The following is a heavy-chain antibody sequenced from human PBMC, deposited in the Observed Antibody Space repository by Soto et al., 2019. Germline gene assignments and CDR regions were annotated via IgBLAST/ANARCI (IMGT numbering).Heavy chain of an antibody. J-gene: IGHJ5*02. CDR2: IYYSGST. D-gene: IGHD3-22*01. CDR1: GGSISSGGYY. CDR3: ARDSSGYEGNWFDP. V-gene: IGHV4-31*03. Sequence: SETLSLTCTVSGGSISSGGYYWSWIRQHPGKGLEWIGYIYYSGSTYYNPSLKSRVTISVDTSKNQFSLKLSSVTAADTAVYYCARDSSGYEGNWFDPWGQGTLVTVSS.